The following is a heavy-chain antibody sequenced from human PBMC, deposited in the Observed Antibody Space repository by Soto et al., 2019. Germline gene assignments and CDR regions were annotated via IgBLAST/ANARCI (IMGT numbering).Heavy chain of an antibody. CDR1: GFTFSSYS. CDR3: ARDGTMVRGVLIEYYFDY. Sequence: PGGSLRLSCAVSGFTFSSYSMNWVRQAPGKGLEWVSYISSSSSTIYYADSVKGRFTISRDNAKNSLYLQMNSLRAEDTAVYYCARDGTMVRGVLIEYYFDYWGQGTLVTVSS. D-gene: IGHD3-10*01. J-gene: IGHJ4*02. V-gene: IGHV3-48*01. CDR2: ISSSSSTI.